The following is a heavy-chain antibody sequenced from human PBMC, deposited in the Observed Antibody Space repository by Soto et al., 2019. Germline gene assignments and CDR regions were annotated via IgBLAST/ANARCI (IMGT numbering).Heavy chain of an antibody. Sequence: GGSLRLSCAASGFTFSSYEMNWVRRAPGKGLEWVSYISSSGSTIYYADSVKGRFTISRDNAKNSLYLQMNSLRAEDTAVYYCARDTYYYDSSGGMDVWGQGTTVTVSS. V-gene: IGHV3-48*03. CDR2: ISSSGSTI. CDR1: GFTFSSYE. CDR3: ARDTYYYDSSGGMDV. J-gene: IGHJ6*02. D-gene: IGHD3-22*01.